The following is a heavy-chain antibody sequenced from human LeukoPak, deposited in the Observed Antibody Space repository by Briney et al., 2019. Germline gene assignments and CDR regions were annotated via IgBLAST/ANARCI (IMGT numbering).Heavy chain of an antibody. D-gene: IGHD3-3*01. CDR1: GFTFSSYW. Sequence: GGSLRLSCAASGFTFSSYWMSWVRQAPGKGLEWVANIKQDGSEKYYVDSVKGRFTISRDNAKNSLYLQMNSLRAEDTAVYYCARAGTNYDFWSGYSYYYYMDVWGKGTTVTVSS. J-gene: IGHJ6*03. CDR2: IKQDGSEK. CDR3: ARAGTNYDFWSGYSYYYYMDV. V-gene: IGHV3-7*01.